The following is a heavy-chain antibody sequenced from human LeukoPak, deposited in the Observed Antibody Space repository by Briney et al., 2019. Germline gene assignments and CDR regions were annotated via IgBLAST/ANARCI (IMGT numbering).Heavy chain of an antibody. CDR3: VRRSPLGGFLDS. D-gene: IGHD7-27*01. CDR1: GFTFSSYT. CDR2: ISFDGSNK. J-gene: IGHJ4*02. Sequence: GGSLRLSCAASGFTFSSYTIHWVRQPPGKGLEWVAVISFDGSNKYYADSVKGRFTISRDNSKNTLYLQMNSLRAEDTAVYYCVRRSPLGGFLDSWGQGTLVTVSS. V-gene: IGHV3-30-3*01.